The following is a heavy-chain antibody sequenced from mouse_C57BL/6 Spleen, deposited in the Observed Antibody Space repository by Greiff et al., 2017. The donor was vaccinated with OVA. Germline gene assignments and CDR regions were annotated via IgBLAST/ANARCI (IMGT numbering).Heavy chain of an antibody. Sequence: EVNVVESGGGLVQPGGSLKLSCAASGFTFSDYGMAWVRQAPRKGPEWVAFISNLAYSIYYADTVTGRFTISRENAKNTLYLEMSSLRSEDTAMYYCARHNDGSSYYAMDYWGQGTSVTVSS. CDR1: GFTFSDYG. V-gene: IGHV5-15*01. J-gene: IGHJ4*01. CDR3: ARHNDGSSYYAMDY. CDR2: ISNLAYSI. D-gene: IGHD1-1*01.